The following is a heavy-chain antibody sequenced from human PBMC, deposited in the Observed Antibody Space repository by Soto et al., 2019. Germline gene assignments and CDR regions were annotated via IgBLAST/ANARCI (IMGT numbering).Heavy chain of an antibody. CDR3: AKDSAAAGSFDC. D-gene: IGHD6-13*01. CDR1: GFTFSSCG. J-gene: IGHJ5*01. CDR2: MSYDGTNT. Sequence: GLCMRLSWAASGFTFSSCGMSCVRPAPGKEKGWVAVMSYDGTNTYYADSVKGRFTISRDNSKNTQYLQMNSLRAEDTAVYYCAKDSAAAGSFDCWGQGTLVTVSS. V-gene: IGHV3-30*18.